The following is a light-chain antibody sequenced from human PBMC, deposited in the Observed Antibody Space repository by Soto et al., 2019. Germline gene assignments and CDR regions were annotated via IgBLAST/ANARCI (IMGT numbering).Light chain of an antibody. CDR1: QSVSSY. CDR2: DAS. CDR3: QQRSNWPRLT. V-gene: IGKV3-11*01. Sequence: EIVLTQSPATLSLSPGERATLSCRSSQSVSSYLAWYQQKPGQAPRPLIYDASNRATGIPARFSGSGYGTDFTLTISSLEPEDFAVYYCQQRSNWPRLTFGGGTKVDIK. J-gene: IGKJ4*01.